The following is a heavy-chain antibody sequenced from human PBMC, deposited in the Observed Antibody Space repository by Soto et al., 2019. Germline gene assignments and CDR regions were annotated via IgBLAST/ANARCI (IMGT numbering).Heavy chain of an antibody. D-gene: IGHD3-16*01. CDR1: GFTFSSSA. Sequence: VQLLESGGGLVQPGGSLRLSCAASGFTFSSSAMSWVRQAPGTVLEWVSAISGSGGSTYYAASVKGRFTISRDNSKNTLYLQMNSLRAEDTAVYYCAKWGKQQPTHWYFDLWGRGTLVTVSS. V-gene: IGHV3-23*01. CDR2: ISGSGGST. J-gene: IGHJ2*01. CDR3: AKWGKQQPTHWYFDL.